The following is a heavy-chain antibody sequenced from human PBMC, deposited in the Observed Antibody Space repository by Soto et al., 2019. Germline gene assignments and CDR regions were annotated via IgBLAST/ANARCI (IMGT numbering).Heavy chain of an antibody. CDR3: ARVGERIAVAVSWDAFDI. CDR2: IWYDGSNK. J-gene: IGHJ3*02. D-gene: IGHD6-19*01. V-gene: IGHV3-33*01. Sequence: GGSLRLSCAASGFTFSSYGMHWVRQAPGKGLEWVAVIWYDGSNKYYADSVKGRFTISRDNSKNTLYLQMNSLRAEDTAVYYCARVGERIAVAVSWDAFDIWGQGTMVTVSS. CDR1: GFTFSSYG.